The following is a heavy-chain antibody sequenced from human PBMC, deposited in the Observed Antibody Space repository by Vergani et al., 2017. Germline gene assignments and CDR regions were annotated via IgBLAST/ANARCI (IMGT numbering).Heavy chain of an antibody. CDR2: ISGSGGST. V-gene: IGHV3-23*01. J-gene: IGHJ6*03. CDR1: GFTFSSYA. Sequence: EVQLLESGGGLVQPGGSLRLSCAASGFTFSSYAMSWVRQAPGKGLEWVSAISGSGGSTYYADSVKGRFTISRDNSKNTLYLQMNSLRAEDTAVYYCARRTYYYYYMDVWGKGTTVTVSS. CDR3: ARRTYYYYYMDV.